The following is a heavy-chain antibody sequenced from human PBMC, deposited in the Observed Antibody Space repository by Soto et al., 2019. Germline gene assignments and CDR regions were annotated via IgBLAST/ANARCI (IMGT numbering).Heavy chain of an antibody. J-gene: IGHJ2*01. CDR1: GGSMIRYY. CDR3: ARDPLWGTAMVLWYFDL. CDR2: IYYAGST. D-gene: IGHD5-18*01. V-gene: IGHV4-59*12. Sequence: SETLSLTCTVSGGSMIRYYWSWIRQPPGRGLEWIGFIYYAGSTKYNPSLNSRVTISVDTSKNQFSLTVTSVTAADTAVYYCARDPLWGTAMVLWYFDLWGRGTLVTVSS.